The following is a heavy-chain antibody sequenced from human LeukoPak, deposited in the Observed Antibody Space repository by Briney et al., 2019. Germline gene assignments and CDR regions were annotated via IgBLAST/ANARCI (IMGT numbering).Heavy chain of an antibody. D-gene: IGHD2-15*01. V-gene: IGHV3-48*04. J-gene: IGHJ3*02. CDR3: ARVAHCSGGSCYSSSAFDI. Sequence: GGSLRLSCAASGFTFSSYSMNWVRQAPGKGLEWVSYISSSSTIYYADSVKGRFTISRDNAKNTLYLQMNSLRAEDTAVYYCARVAHCSGGSCYSSSAFDIWGQGTMVTVSS. CDR2: ISSSSTI. CDR1: GFTFSSYS.